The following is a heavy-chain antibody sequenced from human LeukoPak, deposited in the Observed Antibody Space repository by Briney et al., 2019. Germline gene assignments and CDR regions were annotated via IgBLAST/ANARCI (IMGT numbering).Heavy chain of an antibody. CDR2: MNPNSGST. V-gene: IGHV1-8*01. Sequence: PGASVKVSCKASGYTFTNYDINWARQATGQGLEWMGWMNPNSGSTGYAQKFQGRVTMTRNTSISTAYMELSSLRSEDTAVYYCARIGTYYYDSSDYNNDYWGQGTLVTVSS. D-gene: IGHD3-22*01. J-gene: IGHJ4*02. CDR3: ARIGTYYYDSSDYNNDY. CDR1: GYTFTNYD.